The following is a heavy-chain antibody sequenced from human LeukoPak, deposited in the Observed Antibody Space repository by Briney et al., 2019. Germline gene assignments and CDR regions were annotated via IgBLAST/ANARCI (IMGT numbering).Heavy chain of an antibody. J-gene: IGHJ6*04. V-gene: IGHV1-8*01. CDR3: ARVSTSCYPSCPGRQGPDV. D-gene: IGHD2-2*01. Sequence: ASVKVSCKASGYTFTSYDINWVRQATGQGLEWMGWMNPNSGNTGYAQKFQGRVTMTRNTSISTAYMELSSLRSEDTAVYYCARVSTSCYPSCPGRQGPDVWGKGTTVTVSS. CDR1: GYTFTSYD. CDR2: MNPNSGNT.